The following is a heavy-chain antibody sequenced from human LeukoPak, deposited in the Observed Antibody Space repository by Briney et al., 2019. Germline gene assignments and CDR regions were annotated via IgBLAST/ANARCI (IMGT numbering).Heavy chain of an antibody. D-gene: IGHD3-10*01. Sequence: GGSLRLSCAASGFTFSSYSMNSVRQAPGKGRERVSYISIIISTIYYADSVKGRFTISRDNAKNSLYLQMNSLRAEDTAVYYCARSYYYGSGSCFGPLQVPFDYWGKGTLVTASS. CDR1: GFTFSSYS. CDR2: ISIIISTI. CDR3: ARSYYYGSGSCFGPLQVPFDY. J-gene: IGHJ4*02. V-gene: IGHV3-48*01.